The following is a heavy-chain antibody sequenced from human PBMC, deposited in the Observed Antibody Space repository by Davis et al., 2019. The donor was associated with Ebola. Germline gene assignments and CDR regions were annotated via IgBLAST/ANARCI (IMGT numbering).Heavy chain of an antibody. Sequence: GESLKISCQGSGYSFTNYWISWVRQMPGKGLEWMGRIDPSDSYTNYSPSFQGHVTISADKSISTAYLQWSSLKASDTAMYYCARQTNISYYYYMDVWGKGTTVTVSS. J-gene: IGHJ6*03. CDR1: GYSFTNYW. CDR3: ARQTNISYYYYMDV. CDR2: IDPSDSYT. D-gene: IGHD2-8*01. V-gene: IGHV5-10-1*01.